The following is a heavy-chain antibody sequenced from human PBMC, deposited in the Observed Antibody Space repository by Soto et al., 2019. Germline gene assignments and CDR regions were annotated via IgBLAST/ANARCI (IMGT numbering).Heavy chain of an antibody. CDR1: GFSLSTSGVG. V-gene: IGHV2-5*02. J-gene: IGHJ3*02. CDR3: AHRSRVRHCDWVSPHDAFDI. D-gene: IGHD3-9*01. Sequence: QITLKESGPTLVKPTQTLTLTCTFSGFSLSTSGVGVGWIRQPPGKALEWLALIYWDDDKRYSPSLKSRLTITKDTSKNQVVRTMTNIDPVDTATYYCAHRSRVRHCDWVSPHDAFDIWGQGTMVTVS. CDR2: IYWDDDK.